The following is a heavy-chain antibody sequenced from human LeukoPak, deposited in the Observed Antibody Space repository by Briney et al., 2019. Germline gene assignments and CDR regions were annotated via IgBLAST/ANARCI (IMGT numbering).Heavy chain of an antibody. Sequence: GGSLRLSCAASGFTVSSNYMSWVRQVPGKGLEWVSVIYSGGSTYYADSVKGRFTISRDNSKNTLYLQMNSLRAEDTAVYYCAKVGQYYDFWSGHRDAFDIWGQGTMVTVSS. J-gene: IGHJ3*02. D-gene: IGHD3-3*01. CDR3: AKVGQYYDFWSGHRDAFDI. CDR2: IYSGGST. CDR1: GFTVSSNY. V-gene: IGHV3-66*01.